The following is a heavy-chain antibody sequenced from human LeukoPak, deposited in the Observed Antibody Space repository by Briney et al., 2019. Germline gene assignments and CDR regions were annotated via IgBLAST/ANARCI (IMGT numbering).Heavy chain of an antibody. CDR2: ISAYNGNT. Sequence: ASVKVSCKASGYTFTSYGISWVRQAPGQGLEWTGWISAYNGNTNYAQKLQGRVTMTTDTSTSTAYMELRSLRSEDTAVYYCARDLGALLWFGELYAFDIWGQGTMVTVSS. CDR1: GYTFTSYG. D-gene: IGHD3-10*01. V-gene: IGHV1-18*01. CDR3: ARDLGALLWFGELYAFDI. J-gene: IGHJ3*02.